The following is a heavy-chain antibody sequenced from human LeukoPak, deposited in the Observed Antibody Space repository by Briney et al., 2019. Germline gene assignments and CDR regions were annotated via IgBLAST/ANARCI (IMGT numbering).Heavy chain of an antibody. D-gene: IGHD3-10*01. CDR1: GFTFSGYG. CDR2: VYFRGST. Sequence: PGGSLRLSCAASGFTFSGYGMNWIRQPPGKGLEWIGNVYFRGSTYYNPSLKSRVTISVDTSKNQFSLKLNSVTAADTAVYYCARHVRASGSGSYAFDIWGQGTMVTVSS. V-gene: IGHV4-39*01. J-gene: IGHJ3*02. CDR3: ARHVRASGSGSYAFDI.